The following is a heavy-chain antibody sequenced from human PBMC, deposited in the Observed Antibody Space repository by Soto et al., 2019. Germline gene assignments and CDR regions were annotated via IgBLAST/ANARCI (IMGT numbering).Heavy chain of an antibody. J-gene: IGHJ4*02. D-gene: IGHD3-22*01. V-gene: IGHV4-39*01. Sequence: SETLSLTCSVSGDSIRGSSYHWGWIRQPPGKGLEWIGSVYKSVSTYYNPSLKSRVTVSVDTSKNQFSLKLSSVTAADTAVYYCARHYYASSGYWGYWGQRTLVTVSS. CDR1: GDSIRGSSYH. CDR3: ARHYYASSGYWGY. CDR2: VYKSVST.